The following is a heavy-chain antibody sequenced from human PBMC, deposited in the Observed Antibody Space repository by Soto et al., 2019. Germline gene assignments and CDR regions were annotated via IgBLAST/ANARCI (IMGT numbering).Heavy chain of an antibody. CDR2: IIPIFGTA. D-gene: IGHD3-22*01. CDR3: ARKYYYDSSGYSTVGLDY. V-gene: IGHV1-69*13. CDR1: GGTFSSYS. J-gene: IGHJ4*02. Sequence: SVKVSCKASGGTFSSYSISWVRQAPGQGLEWMGGIIPIFGTANYAQKFQGRVTITADESTSTAYMELSSLRSEDTAVYYCARKYYYDSSGYSTVGLDYWGQGTLVTVSS.